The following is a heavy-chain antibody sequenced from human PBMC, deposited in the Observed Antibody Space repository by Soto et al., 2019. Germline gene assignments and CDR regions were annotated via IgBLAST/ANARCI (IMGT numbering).Heavy chain of an antibody. CDR3: ARGRGGSYSKSYYFDY. J-gene: IGHJ4*02. CDR1: GYTFTSYA. Sequence: QVPLVQSGAEVKKPGASVKVSCKASGYTFTSYAMHWVRQAPGQRLEWMGWINAGNGNTKYSQKFQGRVTITRDTSASTAYMELSSLRSEDTAVYYCARGRGGSYSKSYYFDYWGQGTLVTVSS. CDR2: INAGNGNT. V-gene: IGHV1-3*01. D-gene: IGHD1-26*01.